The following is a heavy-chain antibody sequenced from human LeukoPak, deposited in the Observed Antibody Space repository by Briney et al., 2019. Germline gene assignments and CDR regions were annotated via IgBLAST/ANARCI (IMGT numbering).Heavy chain of an antibody. D-gene: IGHD6-13*01. Sequence: PGGSLRLSCAASGFTFSNYWMSWVRQAPGKGLEWVANIKQDGSEKYYVDSVKGRFTISRDNAKNSLYLQMNSLRAEDTAVYYCARLVAAAETQLFDYWGQGTLVTVSS. V-gene: IGHV3-7*01. CDR1: GFTFSNYW. J-gene: IGHJ4*02. CDR3: ARLVAAAETQLFDY. CDR2: IKQDGSEK.